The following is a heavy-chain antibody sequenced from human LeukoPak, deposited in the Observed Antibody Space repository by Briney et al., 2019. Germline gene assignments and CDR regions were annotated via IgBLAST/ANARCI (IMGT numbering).Heavy chain of an antibody. CDR3: ARGRAVAGTMSPPNKPYYFDY. CDR2: IYYSGST. D-gene: IGHD6-19*01. J-gene: IGHJ4*02. V-gene: IGHV4-39*01. Sequence: SETLSLTCTVSGGSISSSSYYWGWIRQPPGKGLEWIGSIYYSGSTYYNPSLKSRVTISVDTSKNQFSLKLSSVTAADTAVYYCARGRAVAGTMSPPNKPYYFDYWGQGTLVTVSS. CDR1: GGSISSSSYY.